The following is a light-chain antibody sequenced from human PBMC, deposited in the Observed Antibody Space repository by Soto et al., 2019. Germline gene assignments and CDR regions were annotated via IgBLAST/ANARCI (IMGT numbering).Light chain of an antibody. J-gene: IGLJ2*01. V-gene: IGLV2-18*01. Sequence: QSALTQSPSVSGSPGQSVTISCTGTSSDVSSYNRVSWYQQPPGTAPKLIFYEVSNRPSGVPDRFSGSKSGNTASLTISGLQAEDEADYYCSLYTSKTTVVFGGGTKVTVL. CDR2: EVS. CDR3: SLYTSKTTVV. CDR1: SSDVSSYNR.